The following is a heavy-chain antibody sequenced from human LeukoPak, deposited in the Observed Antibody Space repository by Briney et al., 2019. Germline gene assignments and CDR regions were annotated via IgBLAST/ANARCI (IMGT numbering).Heavy chain of an antibody. CDR3: AKEGGPRGDDILTGYFSFQLDY. D-gene: IGHD3-9*01. Sequence: PGGSLRLSCAASGFTFSSYGMSWVRQAPGKGLEWVSAISGSGGSTYYADSVKGRFTISRDNSKNTLYLQMNSLRAEDTAVYYCAKEGGPRGDDILTGYFSFQLDYWGQGTLVTVSS. J-gene: IGHJ4*02. CDR1: GFTFSSYG. V-gene: IGHV3-23*01. CDR2: ISGSGGST.